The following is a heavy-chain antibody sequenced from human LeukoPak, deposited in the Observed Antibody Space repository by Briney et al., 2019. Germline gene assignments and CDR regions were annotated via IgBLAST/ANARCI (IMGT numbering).Heavy chain of an antibody. J-gene: IGHJ4*02. CDR2: IRYDGSNK. V-gene: IGHV3-30*02. CDR1: GFTFSTSG. Sequence: GGSLRLSCAASGFTFSTSGMHWVRQAPGKGLEWVAFIRYDGSNKYYADSVKGRFTISRDNPKNTLYLQMNSLRVEDTAVYYCAKDGEYRAAAGRAVDYWGQGTLVTVSS. D-gene: IGHD6-13*01. CDR3: AKDGEYRAAAGRAVDY.